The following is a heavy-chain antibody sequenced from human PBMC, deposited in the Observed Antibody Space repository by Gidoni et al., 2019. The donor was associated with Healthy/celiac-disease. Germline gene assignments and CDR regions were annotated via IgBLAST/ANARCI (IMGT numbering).Heavy chain of an antibody. CDR1: GFTFRSYG. CDR2: IWYDGSNK. V-gene: IGHV3-33*01. Sequence: QVQLVESGGGVVQPGRSLRLSCAASGFTFRSYGMHWVRQAPGKGLEWVAVIWYDGSNKYYADSVKGRFTISRDNSKNTLYLQMNSLRAEDTAVYYCARDIARDFWSGYYTGAFDYWGQGTLVTVSS. J-gene: IGHJ4*02. D-gene: IGHD3-3*01. CDR3: ARDIARDFWSGYYTGAFDY.